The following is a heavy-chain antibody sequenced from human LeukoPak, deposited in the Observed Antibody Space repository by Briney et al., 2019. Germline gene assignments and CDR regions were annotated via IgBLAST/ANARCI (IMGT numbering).Heavy chain of an antibody. V-gene: IGHV4-61*05. CDR2: IYYSGST. J-gene: IGHJ6*02. CDR3: ARHHGVRYYYYGMDV. Sequence: PPGTPSLTCTVSGGSIFSTKSYCGWVRQPPGKGLEWIGYIYYSGSTNYSPSLKSRVTISVDTSKNQFSLKLSSVTAADTAVYYCARHHGVRYYYYGMDVWGQGTTVTVSS. CDR1: GGSIFSTKSY. D-gene: IGHD2-8*01.